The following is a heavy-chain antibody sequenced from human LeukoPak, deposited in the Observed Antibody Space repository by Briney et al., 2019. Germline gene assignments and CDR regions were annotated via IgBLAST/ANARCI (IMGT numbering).Heavy chain of an antibody. V-gene: IGHV4-59*01. J-gene: IGHJ4*01. D-gene: IGHD1-14*01. CDR2: IYYTGNT. CDR3: AREGRDRNRFEY. Sequence: SETLSLTCTVSGGSISGYYWSWIRQPPGKGLEWIGYIYYTGNTHYNFSLKSRVTISVATSKNQFSLKLSSVTAADTATYYCAREGRDRNRFEYWGHGTLVTVSS. CDR1: GGSISGYY.